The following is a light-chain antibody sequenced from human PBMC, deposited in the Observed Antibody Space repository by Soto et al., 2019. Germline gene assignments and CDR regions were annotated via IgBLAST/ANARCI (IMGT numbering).Light chain of an antibody. Sequence: QSALTQPASVSGSPGQSITISCTGTSRDIGAFNYVSWYQQHPGKAPKLMIYEVSKRPSGVPDRFSGSKSGNTASLTVSGLQAEDEADYYCSSYAGSNNLVFGGGTKLTVL. J-gene: IGLJ2*01. CDR3: SSYAGSNNLV. CDR2: EVS. V-gene: IGLV2-8*01. CDR1: SRDIGAFNY.